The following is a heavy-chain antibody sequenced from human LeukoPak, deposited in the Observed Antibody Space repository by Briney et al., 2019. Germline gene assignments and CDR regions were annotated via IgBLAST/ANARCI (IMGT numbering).Heavy chain of an antibody. D-gene: IGHD2-15*01. V-gene: IGHV3-23*01. Sequence: GGSLRLSCAASGFTFSNYDMSWVRQTPGKGLEWVSSISDSGGATYHAASEKGRFTISRDNSKNTLKLQMNSLRAEDTAAYYCAKRYWSGGSCSPDYWGQGTLVTVSS. CDR1: GFTFSNYD. CDR3: AKRYWSGGSCSPDY. J-gene: IGHJ4*02. CDR2: ISDSGGAT.